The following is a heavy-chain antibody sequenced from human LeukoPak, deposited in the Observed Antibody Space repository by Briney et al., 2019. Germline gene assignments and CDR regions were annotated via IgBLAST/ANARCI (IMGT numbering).Heavy chain of an antibody. CDR2: IREDGSEK. Sequence: GGSLRLSCAASGFKFNNLWMTWFRQAPGKGLEWVANIREDGSEKNYVDSVKGRFTISRDNAQNSLYLQVNSLRAEDTAVYYCAAFDIWGQGTMVTVSS. CDR1: GFKFNNLW. J-gene: IGHJ3*02. V-gene: IGHV3-7*01. CDR3: AAFDI.